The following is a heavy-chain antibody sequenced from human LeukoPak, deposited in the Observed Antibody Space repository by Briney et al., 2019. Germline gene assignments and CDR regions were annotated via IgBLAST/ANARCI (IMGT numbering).Heavy chain of an antibody. J-gene: IGHJ4*02. CDR2: VGGSGGDT. V-gene: IGHV3-23*01. CDR1: GFTFRSYA. CDR3: AREHRYGDYVGYFDY. Sequence: GGSLRLSCAASGFTFRSYAMSWVRQAPGKGLEWVSAVGGSGGDTYYADSVKGRFTISRDNSKNTLYLQMNSLRAEDTAVYYCAREHRYGDYVGYFDYWGQGTLVTVSS. D-gene: IGHD4-17*01.